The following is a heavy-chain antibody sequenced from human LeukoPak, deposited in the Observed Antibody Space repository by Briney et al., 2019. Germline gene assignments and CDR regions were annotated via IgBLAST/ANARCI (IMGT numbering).Heavy chain of an antibody. J-gene: IGHJ4*02. V-gene: IGHV1-2*02. CDR2: INPNSGGT. Sequence: ASVKVSCKASGYTFTGYYMHWVRQAPGQGLEWMGWINPNSGGTNYAQKFQGRVTMTRDTSISTAYMELSRLRSDDTAVYYCARDTSRAMVRGVIDDYWGQGTLVTVSS. D-gene: IGHD3-10*01. CDR1: GYTFTGYY. CDR3: ARDTSRAMVRGVIDDY.